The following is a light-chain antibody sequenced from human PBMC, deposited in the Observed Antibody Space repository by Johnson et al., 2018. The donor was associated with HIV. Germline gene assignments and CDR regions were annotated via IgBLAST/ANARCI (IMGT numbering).Light chain of an antibody. Sequence: QSVLTQPPSVSAAPGQKVTISCSGSSSNIGNNYVSWYQQLPGTAPKLLIYENNKRPSGIPDRFSGSKSGTSATLGITGLQTGDEADYYCGKWDSSLSADVCGTGTKVTVL. CDR1: SSNIGNNY. CDR3: GKWDSSLSADV. CDR2: ENN. V-gene: IGLV1-51*02. J-gene: IGLJ1*01.